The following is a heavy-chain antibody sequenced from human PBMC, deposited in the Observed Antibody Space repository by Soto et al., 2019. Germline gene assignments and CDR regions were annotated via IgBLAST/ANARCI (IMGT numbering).Heavy chain of an antibody. CDR1: AGSLSNDY. D-gene: IGHD3-10*01. Sequence: SQTLSLTCTVSAGSLSNDYLSWIRQPPGKGLEWIGYIYYRGSTNYNPSLKSRFTISVDTSKNQFSLKLSSVTAADTAVYYCARVAPGTGGYYFDYWGQG. CDR3: ARVAPGTGGYYFDY. CDR2: IYYRGST. V-gene: IGHV4-59*01. J-gene: IGHJ4*02.